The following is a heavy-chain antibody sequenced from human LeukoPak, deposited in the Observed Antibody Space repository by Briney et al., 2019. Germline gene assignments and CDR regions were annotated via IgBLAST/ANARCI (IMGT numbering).Heavy chain of an antibody. J-gene: IGHJ4*02. CDR1: GFTFSSYS. D-gene: IGHD5-18*01. V-gene: IGHV3-21*01. CDR3: ARGGYSYGYTLYYFDY. Sequence: GGSLRLSCAASGFTFSSYSMNWVRQAPGKGLELVSSISSSSSYIYYADSVKGRFTISRDNAKNSLYLQMNSLRAEDTAVYYCARGGYSYGYTLYYFDYWGQGTLVTVSS. CDR2: ISSSSSYI.